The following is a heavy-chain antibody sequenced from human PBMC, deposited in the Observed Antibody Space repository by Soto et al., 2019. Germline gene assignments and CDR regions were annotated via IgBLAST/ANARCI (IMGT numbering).Heavy chain of an antibody. CDR1: GFTFSSYA. D-gene: IGHD6-13*01. CDR3: ASASGSRSVAAAASWDS. V-gene: IGHV3-30-3*01. CDR2: ISYDGSNK. Sequence: QVQLVESGGGVVQPGRSLRLSCAASGFTFSSYAMHWVRQAPGKGLEWVAVISYDGSNKYYADSVKGRFTISRDNYKNKMFIKMNRMKAEDTAVYYCASASGSRSVAAAASWDSCGQGTLVTVSS. J-gene: IGHJ4*02.